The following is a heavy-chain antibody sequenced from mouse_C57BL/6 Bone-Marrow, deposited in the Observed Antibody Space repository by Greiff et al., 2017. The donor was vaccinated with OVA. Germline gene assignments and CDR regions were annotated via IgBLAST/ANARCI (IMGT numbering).Heavy chain of an antibody. Sequence: VQLQQSGTVLARPGASVKMSCKTSGYTFTSYWMHWVKQRPGQGLEWIGAIYPGNSDTSYNQKFKGKAKLTAVTSASTAYMELSSLTNEDSAVYYCTSYGNYGGVYYYAMDYWGQGTSVTVSS. D-gene: IGHD2-1*01. CDR2: IYPGNSDT. CDR1: GYTFTSYW. V-gene: IGHV1-5*01. J-gene: IGHJ4*01. CDR3: TSYGNYGGVYYYAMDY.